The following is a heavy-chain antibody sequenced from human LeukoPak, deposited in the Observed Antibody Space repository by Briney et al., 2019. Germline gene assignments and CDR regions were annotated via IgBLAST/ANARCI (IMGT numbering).Heavy chain of an antibody. CDR3: ARDPDILTGVAYDF. D-gene: IGHD3-9*01. J-gene: IGHJ3*01. CDR2: INQDGSKK. V-gene: IGHV3-7*05. Sequence: GGSLRLSCAASGFTFSRHGMHWVRQAPGKGLEWVANINQDGSKKYYVDSVKGRFTISRDNAKNSLYLQMNSLRAEDTAVYYCARDPDILTGVAYDFWGQGTMVTVSS. CDR1: GFTFSRHG.